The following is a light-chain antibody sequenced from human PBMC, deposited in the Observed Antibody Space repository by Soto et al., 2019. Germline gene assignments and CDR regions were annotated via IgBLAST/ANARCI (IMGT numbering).Light chain of an antibody. CDR3: CSYAGSSTLNVV. CDR2: EGS. V-gene: IGLV2-23*01. J-gene: IGLJ2*01. CDR1: SSDVGSYNL. Sequence: QSALTQPASVSGAPGQSVTISCTGTSSDVGSYNLVSWYQQHPGKAPKLMIYEGSKRPSGVSNRFSGSKSGNTASLTIPGLQAEDEADYYCCSYAGSSTLNVVFGGGTKVTVL.